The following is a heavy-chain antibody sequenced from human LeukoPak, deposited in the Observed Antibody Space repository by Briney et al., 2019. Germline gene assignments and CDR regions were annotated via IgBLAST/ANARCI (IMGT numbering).Heavy chain of an antibody. V-gene: IGHV3-48*03. CDR2: ISSSGSTI. D-gene: IGHD3-22*01. CDR1: GFTFSGYE. CDR3: AREGYYYDKGFDY. Sequence: GGSLRLSCAASGFTFSGYEMNWVRQAPGKGLEWVSYISSSGSTIYYADSVKGRFTISRDNAKNSLYLQMNSLRVEDTAVYYCAREGYYYDKGFDYWGQGTLVTVSS. J-gene: IGHJ4*02.